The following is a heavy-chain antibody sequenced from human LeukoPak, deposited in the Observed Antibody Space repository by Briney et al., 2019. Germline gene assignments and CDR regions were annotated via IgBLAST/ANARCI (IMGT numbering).Heavy chain of an antibody. D-gene: IGHD6-13*01. CDR2: INPTGGTT. Sequence: ASVKVSCKASGYSFTSYYIHWVRQAPGQGLEWMGIINPTGGTTSYAQKFQGRVTMTRDTSTSTAYMELRSLRSDDTAVYYCARGVSSWVLSAFDIWGQGTMVTVSS. V-gene: IGHV1-46*01. J-gene: IGHJ3*02. CDR1: GYSFTSYY. CDR3: ARGVSSWVLSAFDI.